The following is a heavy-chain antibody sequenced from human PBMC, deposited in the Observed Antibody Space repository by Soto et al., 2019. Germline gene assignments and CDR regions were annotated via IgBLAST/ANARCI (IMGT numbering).Heavy chain of an antibody. CDR3: ARGGSIGGATTYYYYYGMDV. Sequence: ASVKVSCKASGYTFASCAMRWVRQAPGQRLEWMGWINAGNGNTKYSQKFQGRVTITRDTSASTAYMELSSLRSEDTAVYYCARGGSIGGATTYYYYYGMDVWGQGTTVTVSS. J-gene: IGHJ6*02. D-gene: IGHD1-26*01. V-gene: IGHV1-3*01. CDR2: INAGNGNT. CDR1: GYTFASCA.